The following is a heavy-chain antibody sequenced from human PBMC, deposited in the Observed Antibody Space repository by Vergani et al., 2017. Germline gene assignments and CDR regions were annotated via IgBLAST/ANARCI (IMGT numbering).Heavy chain of an antibody. CDR3: ARDKDILTGYYGGSANEY. Sequence: QVQLVQSGAEVKKPGASVKLSCKASGYTFTSYGISWVRQAPGQGLEWMGCISAYNGNTNYAQKLQGRVTKTTDTATSSAYMDLRGRRSEDTAVYYCARDKDILTGYYGGSANEYWGRGTLVTVYS. J-gene: IGHJ4*02. D-gene: IGHD3-9*01. CDR2: ISAYNGNT. CDR1: GYTFTSYG. V-gene: IGHV1-18*04.